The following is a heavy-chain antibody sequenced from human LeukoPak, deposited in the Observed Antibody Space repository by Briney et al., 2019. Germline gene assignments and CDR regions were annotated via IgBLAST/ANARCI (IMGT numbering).Heavy chain of an antibody. J-gene: IGHJ4*02. CDR2: ISAYNGNT. CDR3: ARVTVVVTAIAHSFFDY. CDR1: GYTFTSYG. Sequence: ASVKVSCKASGYTFTSYGISWVRQAPGQGLEWMGWISAYNGNTNCAQKLQGRVTMTTDTSTSTAYMELRSLRSDDTAVYYCARVTVVVTAIAHSFFDYWGQGTLVTVSS. D-gene: IGHD2-21*02. V-gene: IGHV1-18*01.